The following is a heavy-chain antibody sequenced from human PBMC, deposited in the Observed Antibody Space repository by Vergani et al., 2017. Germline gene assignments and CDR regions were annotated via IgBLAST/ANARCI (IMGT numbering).Heavy chain of an antibody. D-gene: IGHD2/OR15-2a*01. CDR2: ISEHCDRK. CDR1: GFTFSNSA. J-gene: IGHJ4*02. CDR3: AREERSNTSPFVGD. Sequence: ELHLLESGGGQVEAGGSLRLSCVASGFTFSNSAMSWVRQTSGKGLEWVSAISEHCDRKYYADSVKGRFTISRDNSKNTFYLKMNSLKAEDRATYYCAREERSNTSPFVGDWGQGTLVTV. V-gene: IGHV3-23*01.